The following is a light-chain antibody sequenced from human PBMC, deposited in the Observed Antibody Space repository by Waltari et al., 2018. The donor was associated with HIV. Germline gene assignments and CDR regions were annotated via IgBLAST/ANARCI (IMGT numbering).Light chain of an antibody. Sequence: QSALTQPASVSGSPGQSITISCTGTSSDVGGYNYVSWYQQHPGKAPKLTIYEVSNRPSGVSNRVSGSKSGNTASLTISGLQAEDEANYYCSSYTSSITLVLFGGGTKLTVL. CDR1: SSDVGGYNY. CDR3: SSYTSSITLVL. J-gene: IGLJ2*01. V-gene: IGLV2-14*01. CDR2: EVS.